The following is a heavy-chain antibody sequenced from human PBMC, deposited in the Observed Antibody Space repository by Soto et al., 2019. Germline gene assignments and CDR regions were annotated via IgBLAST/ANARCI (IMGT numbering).Heavy chain of an antibody. V-gene: IGHV1-69*01. J-gene: IGHJ6*02. CDR1: GFTFSSYA. CDR3: ARGPNVGHYYYGMDV. Sequence: VQLLESGGGLVQPGGSLRLSCAASGFTFSSYAISWVRQAPGQGLEWMGGIIPIFGTANYAQKFQGRVTITADESTSTAYMELSSLRSEDTAVYYCARGPNVGHYYYGMDVWGQGTTVTVSS. CDR2: IIPIFGTA.